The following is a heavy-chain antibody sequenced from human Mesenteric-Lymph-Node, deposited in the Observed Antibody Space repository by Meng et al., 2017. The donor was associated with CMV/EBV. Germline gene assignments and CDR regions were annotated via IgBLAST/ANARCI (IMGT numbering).Heavy chain of an antibody. J-gene: IGHJ4*02. CDR1: GFDFSRYG. CDR2: VGYDGSGE. V-gene: IGHV3-30*02. Sequence: GESLKISCAASGFDFSRYGMHWVRQAPGKGLEWVAIVGYDGSGEEYGDSVKGRFTISRDNSKTSLYLQMNSLRPEDTAVYYCAKNRVSYTSSSALDYWGQGSQVTSPQ. CDR3: AKNRVSYTSSSALDY. D-gene: IGHD2-2*02.